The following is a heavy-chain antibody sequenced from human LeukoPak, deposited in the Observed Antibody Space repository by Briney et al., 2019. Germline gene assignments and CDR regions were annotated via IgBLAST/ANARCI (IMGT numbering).Heavy chain of an antibody. V-gene: IGHV4-30-4*01. CDR2: IYYSGST. D-gene: IGHD6-13*01. CDR3: ARGSIAAAGTLGN. CDR1: GGSISSGDYY. Sequence: PSETLSLTCTVSGGSISSGDYYWSWIRQPPGKGLERIGYIYYSGSTYYNPSLKSPFTISVDTSKNQFSLKLSSVTAADTAVYYCARGSIAAAGTLGNWGQGTLVTVSS. J-gene: IGHJ4*02.